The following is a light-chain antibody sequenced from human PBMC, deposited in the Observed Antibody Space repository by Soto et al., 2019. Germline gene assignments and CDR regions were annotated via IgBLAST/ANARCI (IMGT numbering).Light chain of an antibody. CDR2: EVS. CDR1: SSDVGSYNL. J-gene: IGLJ1*01. CDR3: CSYAGSSTYV. Sequence: QSVLTQPASVSGSPGQSITISCTGTSSDVGSYNLVSWYQQHPGKAHKLMIYEVSKRPSGVFNRFSGSKSGNTASLTISGLQSEDEADYYCCSYAGSSTYVFGTGTKVTV. V-gene: IGLV2-23*02.